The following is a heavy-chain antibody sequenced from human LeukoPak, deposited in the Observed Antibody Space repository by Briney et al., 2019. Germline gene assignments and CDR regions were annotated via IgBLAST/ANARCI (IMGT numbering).Heavy chain of an antibody. CDR1: GASISSYY. V-gene: IGHV4-59*01. CDR2: VSYSGST. CDR3: ARGSYGGEN. Sequence: PSETLSLTCTVSGASISSYYWSWIRQPPGKGLEWIGYVSYSGSTNYNPSLKSRVTISIDTSKNQFSLRLSPVTAADTAVYYCARGSYGGENWGQGTLVTVSS. D-gene: IGHD4-23*01. J-gene: IGHJ4*02.